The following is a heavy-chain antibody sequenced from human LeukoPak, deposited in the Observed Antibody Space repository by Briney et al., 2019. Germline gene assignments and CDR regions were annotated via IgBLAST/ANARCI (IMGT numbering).Heavy chain of an antibody. CDR3: ARDGPAQMVDFDY. CDR1: GGTSSSYA. V-gene: IGHV1-2*02. Sequence: ASVKVSCKASGGTSSSYAISWLRQAPGQGLECVGWLHPNNGATGYAQKFQGRVAMTTDTSISTAYMELSRLRPDDTAIYYCARDGPAQMVDFDYWGQGTLVTVSS. CDR2: LHPNNGAT. J-gene: IGHJ4*02. D-gene: IGHD3-10*01.